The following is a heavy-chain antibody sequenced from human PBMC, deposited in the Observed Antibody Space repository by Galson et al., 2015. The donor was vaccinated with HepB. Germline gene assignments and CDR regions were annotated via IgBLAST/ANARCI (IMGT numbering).Heavy chain of an antibody. CDR3: VRNRRILGYYMDV. J-gene: IGHJ6*03. CDR2: VYYSGSS. CDR1: GGSLPYYY. V-gene: IGHV4-59*01. D-gene: IGHD2-15*01. Sequence: ENLSLPCTVPGGSLPYYYWNWIRQSPGNGLECIGYVYYSGSSNYNPSLKSRVTLSVDTSKNQFSLRLTSLTAADTAVYYCVRNRRILGYYMDVWGKGTTVTVSS.